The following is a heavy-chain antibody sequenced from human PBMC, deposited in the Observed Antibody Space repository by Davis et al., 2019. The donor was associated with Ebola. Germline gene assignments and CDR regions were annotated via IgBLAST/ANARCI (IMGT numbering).Heavy chain of an antibody. CDR3: AREGPLGGHDEQHDY. Sequence: GESLKISCAASGFTFSSYAMHWVRQAPDKGLEWVSAISGSGGSTYYADSVKGRFTISRDNSKNTLYLQMNSLRAEDTAVYSCAREGPLGGHDEQHDYWGQGTLVTVSS. CDR2: ISGSGGST. J-gene: IGHJ4*02. CDR1: GFTFSSYA. V-gene: IGHV3-23*01. D-gene: IGHD1/OR15-1a*01.